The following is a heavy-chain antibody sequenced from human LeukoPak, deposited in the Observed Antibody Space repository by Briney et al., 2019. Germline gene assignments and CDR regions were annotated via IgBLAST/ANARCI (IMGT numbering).Heavy chain of an antibody. CDR1: GFIFSTYE. CDR3: ARGHGDFDY. J-gene: IGHJ4*02. D-gene: IGHD3-10*01. Sequence: GGSLRLSCAASGFIFSTYEMNWVRQAPGKGLEWVSYISSSGSTIYYADSVKGRFTISRDNSKNTLYLQMNSLRAEDTAVYYCARGHGDFDYWGQGTLVTVSS. V-gene: IGHV3-48*03. CDR2: ISSSGSTI.